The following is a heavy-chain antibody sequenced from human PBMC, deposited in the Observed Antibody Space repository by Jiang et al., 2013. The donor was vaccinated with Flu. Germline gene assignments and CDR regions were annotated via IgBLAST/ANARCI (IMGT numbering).Heavy chain of an antibody. J-gene: IGHJ4*02. D-gene: IGHD3-10*01. Sequence: EWLARIDWDDDKYYSTSLKTRLTISKDTSKNQVVLTMTNVDPVDTATYYCARTTSRGSGSSDYWGQGTLVTVSS. CDR3: ARTTSRGSGSSDY. CDR2: IDWDDDK. V-gene: IGHV2-70*11.